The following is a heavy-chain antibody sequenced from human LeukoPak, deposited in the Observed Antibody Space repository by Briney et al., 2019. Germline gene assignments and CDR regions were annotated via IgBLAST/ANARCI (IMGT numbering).Heavy chain of an antibody. CDR3: ARNDYYYYYGMDV. CDR2: INHSGST. V-gene: IGHV4-34*01. J-gene: IGHJ6*02. Sequence: SETLSLTCAVCGGSFSGYYWSWIRQPPGKGLEWIGEINHSGSTNYNPSLKSRVTISVDTSKNQFSLKLSSVTAADTAVYYCARNDYYYYYGMDVWGQGTTVTVSS. CDR1: GGSFSGYY.